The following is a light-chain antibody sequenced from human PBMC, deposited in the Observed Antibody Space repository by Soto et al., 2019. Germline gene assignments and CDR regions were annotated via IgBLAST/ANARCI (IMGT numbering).Light chain of an antibody. J-gene: IGKJ3*01. CDR1: QSVSSNY. V-gene: IGKV3-20*01. Sequence: EIVLTQSPGTLSLSPGERATLSCRASQSVSSNYLAWYQHKPGQGPRLLIYAASSRATGIPDRFSGSGSGTDFTLTIGRLEPEDFALYYCQKYGSAFTFAPGTKVDIK. CDR3: QKYGSAFT. CDR2: AAS.